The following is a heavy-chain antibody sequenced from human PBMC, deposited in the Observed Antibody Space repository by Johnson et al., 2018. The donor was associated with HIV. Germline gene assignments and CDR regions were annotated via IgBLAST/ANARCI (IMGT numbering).Heavy chain of an antibody. Sequence: QEQLVESGGGVVQPGTSLRLSWAASGVTLSSYGINWVRQAPGKGLEWVAFIWHDGRDVYYADSVKGRFTISRDNSKNTLYLQMNSLRAEDTAVYYCAREANAFDIWGQGTMVTVSS. CDR2: IWHDGRDV. CDR3: AREANAFDI. CDR1: GVTLSSYG. V-gene: IGHV3-33*01. J-gene: IGHJ3*02.